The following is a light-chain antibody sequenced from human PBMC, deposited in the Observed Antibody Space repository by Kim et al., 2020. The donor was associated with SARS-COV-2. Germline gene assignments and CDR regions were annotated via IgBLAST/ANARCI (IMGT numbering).Light chain of an antibody. CDR3: SSYTTSSTLL. J-gene: IGLJ2*01. Sequence: GQSITNSCAGTSGDVGAYNYVSWYQQHPGKAPEHMIYDVSDRPSGVSNRSSGYKSGNTASLTISGLKAEDEAYYYCSSYTTSSTLLFGGGTQLTVL. CDR1: SGDVGAYNY. V-gene: IGLV2-14*03. CDR2: DVS.